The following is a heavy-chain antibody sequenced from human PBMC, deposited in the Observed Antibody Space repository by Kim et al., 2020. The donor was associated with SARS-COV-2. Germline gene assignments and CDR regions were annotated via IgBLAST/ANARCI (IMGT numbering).Heavy chain of an antibody. D-gene: IGHD3-22*01. V-gene: IGHV3-11*04. CDR3: ATTFRSDPYYYDTSGPIAY. Sequence: GRFTISRDNAKNFLYLQMNSRRAEDTAVYYCATTFRSDPYYYDTSGPIAYWGQGTLVTVSS. J-gene: IGHJ4*02.